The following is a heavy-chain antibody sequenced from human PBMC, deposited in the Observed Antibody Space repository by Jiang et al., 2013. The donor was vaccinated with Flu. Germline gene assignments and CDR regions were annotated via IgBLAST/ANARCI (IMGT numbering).Heavy chain of an antibody. CDR2: ISYDGSNK. CDR1: FSSYA. Sequence: FSSYAMHWVRQAPGKGLEWVAVISYDGSNKYYADSVKGRFTISRDNSKNTLYLQMNSLRAEDTAVYYCAREGAIEDHYYYYMDVWGKGTTVTVSS. J-gene: IGHJ6*03. CDR3: AREGAIEDHYYYYMDV. D-gene: IGHD2-15*01. V-gene: IGHV3-30-3*01.